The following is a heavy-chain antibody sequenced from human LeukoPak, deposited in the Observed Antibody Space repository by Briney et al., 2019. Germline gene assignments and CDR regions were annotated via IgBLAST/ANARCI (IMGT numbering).Heavy chain of an antibody. J-gene: IGHJ3*02. CDR2: IYYSGST. Sequence: PSETLSLTCTVSGGSISSGSYYWSWIRQHPGKGLEWIGYIYYSGSTYYNPSLKSRVTISVDTSKNQFSLKLSSVTAADTAVYYCARAITDADVFDIWGLGTMVTVSS. V-gene: IGHV4-31*03. CDR1: GGSISSGSYY. D-gene: IGHD1-20*01. CDR3: ARAITDADVFDI.